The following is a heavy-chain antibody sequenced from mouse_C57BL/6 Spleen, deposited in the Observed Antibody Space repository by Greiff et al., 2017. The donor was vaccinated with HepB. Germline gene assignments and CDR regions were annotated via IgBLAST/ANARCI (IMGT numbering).Heavy chain of an antibody. Sequence: QVHVKQPGAELVKPGASVKMSCKASGYTFTSYWITWVKQRPGQGLEWIGDIYPGSGSTNYNEKFKSKATLTVDTSSSTAYMQLSSLTSEDSAVYYCAREGLRSWYFDVWGTGTTVTVSS. D-gene: IGHD2-2*01. J-gene: IGHJ1*03. CDR3: AREGLRSWYFDV. CDR2: IYPGSGST. V-gene: IGHV1-55*01. CDR1: GYTFTSYW.